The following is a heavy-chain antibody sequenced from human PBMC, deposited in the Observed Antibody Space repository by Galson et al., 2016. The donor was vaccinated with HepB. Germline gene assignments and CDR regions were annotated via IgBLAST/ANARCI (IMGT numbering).Heavy chain of an antibody. V-gene: IGHV3-30-3*01. CDR2: ISYDGSNS. CDR1: GFTFITYA. Sequence: SLRLSCAASGFTFITYAMHWVRQAPGKGLEWVSVISYDGSNSYYAASVKGRFTISRDDSKNTLYLQMNSLRPEDTAVYYCARVQAGRREVDYWGQGTLVTVSA. J-gene: IGHJ4*02. D-gene: IGHD6-6*01. CDR3: ARVQAGRREVDY.